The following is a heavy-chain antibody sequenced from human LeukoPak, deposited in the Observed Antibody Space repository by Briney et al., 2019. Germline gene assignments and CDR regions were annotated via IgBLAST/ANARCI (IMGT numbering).Heavy chain of an antibody. CDR2: IESKTDGGTT. CDR3: TTDTSGDDY. J-gene: IGHJ4*02. D-gene: IGHD7-27*01. V-gene: IGHV3-15*04. Sequence: GGSLRLSCAVSGFTLSNAWMSWVRQAPGKGLKWVGRIESKTDGGTTDYAAPVKGRFTISRDDSKNTLYLQMNSLKTEDTAVYYCTTDTSGDDYWGQGTLVTVSS. CDR1: GFTLSNAW.